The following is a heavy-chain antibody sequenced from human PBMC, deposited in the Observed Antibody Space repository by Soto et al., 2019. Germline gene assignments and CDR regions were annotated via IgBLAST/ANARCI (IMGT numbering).Heavy chain of an antibody. D-gene: IGHD5-12*01. V-gene: IGHV3-21*01. CDR3: ARGGYSGYSLGY. J-gene: IGHJ4*02. CDR2: ISSSSSYI. Sequence: VPLVESGGGLVKPGGSLRLSCAASGFTFSSYSMNWVRQAPGKGLEWVSSISSSSSYIYYADSVKGRFTISRDNAKNSLYLQMNSLRAEDTAVYYCARGGYSGYSLGYWGQGTLVTVSS. CDR1: GFTFSSYS.